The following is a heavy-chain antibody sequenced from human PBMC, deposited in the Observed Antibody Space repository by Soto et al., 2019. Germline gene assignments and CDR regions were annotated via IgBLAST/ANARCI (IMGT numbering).Heavy chain of an antibody. Sequence: GSLRRSCAASGCTFRSFTMNWVRQAPGKGLEWVSTISSNSAYIYYTDALRVRFTISRDNAKNSLHLQMNSLRAEDTAVYYCTRDASRDSSARGWFDPWGPGTPVTVSS. V-gene: IGHV3-21*01. D-gene: IGHD6-13*01. CDR1: GCTFRSFT. CDR3: TRDASRDSSARGWFDP. CDR2: ISSNSAYI. J-gene: IGHJ5*02.